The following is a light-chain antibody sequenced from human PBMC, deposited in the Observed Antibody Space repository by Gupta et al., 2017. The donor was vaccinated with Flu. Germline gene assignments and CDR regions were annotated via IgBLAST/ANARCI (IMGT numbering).Light chain of an antibody. CDR1: RSNIGAGYD. V-gene: IGLV1-40*01. CDR2: GNS. J-gene: IGLJ3*02. CDR3: QSYDSSLSGFWV. Sequence: QSVLTQPPSVSGAPGQRVTISCTGSRSNIGAGYDVPWYQQLPGTAPKLLIYGNSNRPSGVPDRFSGSKSGTSASLAITGLQAEDEADYYCQSYDSSLSGFWVFGGGTKLTVL.